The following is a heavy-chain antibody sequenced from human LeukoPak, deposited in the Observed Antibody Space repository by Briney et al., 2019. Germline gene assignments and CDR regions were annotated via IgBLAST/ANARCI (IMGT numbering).Heavy chain of an antibody. D-gene: IGHD5-12*01. J-gene: IGHJ4*02. Sequence: PSETLSLTCTVSGGSISSYYWSWIRQPPGKGLEWIGYIYYSGSTNYNPSLKSRVTISVDTSKNQFSLKLSSVTAADTAVYYCARLGGYSGYDFFDYWGQGTLVTASS. CDR2: IYYSGST. CDR1: GGSISSYY. CDR3: ARLGGYSGYDFFDY. V-gene: IGHV4-59*08.